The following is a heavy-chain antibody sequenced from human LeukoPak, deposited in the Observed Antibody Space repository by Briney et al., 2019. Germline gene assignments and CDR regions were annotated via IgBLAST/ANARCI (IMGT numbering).Heavy chain of an antibody. J-gene: IGHJ4*02. D-gene: IGHD6-6*01. Sequence: PSETLSLTCTVSGRSISNYYWSWIRQPAGKGLEWIGRIYTSGSTNYNPSLKSRVTMSVDTSKNQSSLKVNSVTAADTAVYYCAREYISSSFFDYWGQGTLVTVSS. CDR2: IYTSGST. CDR3: AREYISSSFFDY. CDR1: GRSISNYY. V-gene: IGHV4-4*07.